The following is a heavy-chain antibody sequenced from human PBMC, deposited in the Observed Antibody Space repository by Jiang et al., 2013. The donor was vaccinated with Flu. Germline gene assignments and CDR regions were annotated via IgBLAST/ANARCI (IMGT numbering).Heavy chain of an antibody. CDR1: GFPFNNYA. D-gene: IGHD4-17*01. Sequence: GLVQPGGSLRLSCSASGFPFNNYAIHWVRQAPGRSLDYVSAINSNGVYAYYADSVKGRFTISRDNSESILYLQMTGLRTDDTAMYYCVTSYGDSSSVFTFDIWGRGTMVTVSS. CDR3: VTSYGDSSSVFTFDI. CDR2: INSNGVYA. V-gene: IGHV3-64D*06. J-gene: IGHJ3*02.